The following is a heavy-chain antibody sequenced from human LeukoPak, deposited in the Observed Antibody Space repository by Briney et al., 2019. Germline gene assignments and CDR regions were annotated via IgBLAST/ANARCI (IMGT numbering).Heavy chain of an antibody. V-gene: IGHV3-11*01. D-gene: IGHD6-13*01. CDR3: ASELIAAAGTAPRYYYYYYMDV. J-gene: IGHJ6*03. CDR1: GFTFSDYY. CDR2: ISSSGSTI. Sequence: GGSLRLFCAASGFTFSDYYMSWIRQAPGKGLEWVSYISSSGSTIYYADPVKGRFTISRDNAKNLLYLQMNSLRAEDTAVYYCASELIAAAGTAPRYYYYYYMDVWGKGTTVTVSS.